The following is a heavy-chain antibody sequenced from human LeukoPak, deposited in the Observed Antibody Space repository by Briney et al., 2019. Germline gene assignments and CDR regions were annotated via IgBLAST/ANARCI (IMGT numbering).Heavy chain of an antibody. CDR3: ARRKRYFDWLPFDY. CDR2: INHSGST. D-gene: IGHD3-9*01. CDR1: GGSFSGCY. V-gene: IGHV4-34*01. Sequence: SETLSLTCAVYGGSFSGCYWSWIRQPPGKGLEWIGEINHSGSTNYNPSLKSRVTISVDTSKNQFSLKLSSVTAADTAVYYCARRKRYFDWLPFDYWGQGTLVTVSS. J-gene: IGHJ4*02.